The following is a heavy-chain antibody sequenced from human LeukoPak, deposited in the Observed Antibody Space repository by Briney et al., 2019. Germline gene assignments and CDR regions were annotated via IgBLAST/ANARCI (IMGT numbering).Heavy chain of an antibody. Sequence: SETLFLTCTVSGGSISSGSYYWSWIRQPAGKGLEWIGRIYTSGSTNYNPSLKSRVTISVDTSKNQFSLKLSSVTAADTAVYYCAGNYYGSGSYYSEDRYWGQGTLVTVSS. D-gene: IGHD3-10*01. CDR2: IYTSGST. CDR3: AGNYYGSGSYYSEDRY. V-gene: IGHV4-61*02. J-gene: IGHJ4*02. CDR1: GGSISSGSYY.